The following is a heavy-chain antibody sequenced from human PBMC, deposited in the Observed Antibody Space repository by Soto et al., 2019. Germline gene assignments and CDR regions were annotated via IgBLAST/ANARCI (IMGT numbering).Heavy chain of an antibody. CDR1: GYSFTSYY. Sequence: ASVKVSCQASGYSFTSYYMHWVRQAPGQGLEWMGIINPSGGSTSYAQKFQGRVTMTRDTSTSTVYMELSSLRSEDTAVYYCARQVVATYYYYYYMDVWGKGTTVTVSS. V-gene: IGHV1-46*03. CDR3: ARQVVATYYYYYYMDV. J-gene: IGHJ6*03. CDR2: INPSGGST. D-gene: IGHD5-12*01.